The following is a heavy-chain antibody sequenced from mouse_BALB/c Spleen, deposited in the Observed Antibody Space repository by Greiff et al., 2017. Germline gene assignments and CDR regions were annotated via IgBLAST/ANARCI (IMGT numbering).Heavy chain of an antibody. CDR1: GFNIKDYY. CDR3: ATLLRLRDDY. J-gene: IGHJ3*01. D-gene: IGHD1-2*01. Sequence: EVQLQQSGAELVRSGASVKLSCTASGFNIKDYYMHWVKQRPEQGLEWIGWIDPENGDTEYAPKFQGKATMTADTSSNTAYLQLSSLTSEDTAVYYCATLLRLRDDYWGQGTLVTVSA. CDR2: IDPENGDT. V-gene: IGHV14-4*02.